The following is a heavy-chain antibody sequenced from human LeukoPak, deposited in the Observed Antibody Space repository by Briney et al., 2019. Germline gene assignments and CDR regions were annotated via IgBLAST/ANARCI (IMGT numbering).Heavy chain of an antibody. Sequence: SETLSLTCTVSGGSTSSYYWSWIRQPPGKGLEWIGYIYYRGSTNYNPSLKSRVTISVDTSKNQFSLKLSSVTAADTAVYYCARDPGEFGDYCYYMVVWGKGTTVSVSS. D-gene: IGHD2/OR15-2a*01. CDR1: GGSTSSYY. V-gene: IGHV4-59*01. J-gene: IGHJ6*03. CDR2: IYYRGST. CDR3: ARDPGEFGDYCYYMVV.